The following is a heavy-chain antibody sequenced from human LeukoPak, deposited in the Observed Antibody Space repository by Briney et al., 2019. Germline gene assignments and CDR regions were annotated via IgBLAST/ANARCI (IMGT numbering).Heavy chain of an antibody. D-gene: IGHD3-3*01. Sequence: GRSLRLSCAASGFTFSSYAMHWVRQAPGKGLEWVAVISYDGSNKYYADSVKGRFTISRDNSKNTLYLQMNSLRAEDTAVYYCASPYYDFWSGYPRFDYWGQGTLVTVSS. J-gene: IGHJ4*02. CDR3: ASPYYDFWSGYPRFDY. CDR1: GFTFSSYA. CDR2: ISYDGSNK. V-gene: IGHV3-30-3*01.